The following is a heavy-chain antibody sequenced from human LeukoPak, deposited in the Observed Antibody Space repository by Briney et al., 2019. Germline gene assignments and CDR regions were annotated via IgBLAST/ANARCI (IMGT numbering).Heavy chain of an antibody. J-gene: IGHJ4*02. CDR2: ISYSGST. Sequence: SQTLSLTCTVSGGSISSGGYYWNWIRQHPGKGLEWIGYISYSGSTHYNPSLKSRLTISVDTSKNQFSLKLSSMTAADTAVYYCARGSLDFDYWGQGTLVTVSS. CDR1: GGSISSGGYY. V-gene: IGHV4-31*03. CDR3: ARGSLDFDY.